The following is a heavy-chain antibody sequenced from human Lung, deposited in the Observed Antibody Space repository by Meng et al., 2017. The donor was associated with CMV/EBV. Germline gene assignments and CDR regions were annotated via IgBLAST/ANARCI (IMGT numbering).Heavy chain of an antibody. CDR3: AWMNTVISVGH. CDR2: SRGRSGGET. Sequence: SCEVSGLSFIDAWMTWVRQAPGKGLEWIGLSRGRSGGETYAAAVKGTFIISRDDSKNTVYLQMNSLKTEDTALYYCAWMNTVISVGHWGQGTLVTVSS. CDR1: GLSFIDAW. J-gene: IGHJ4*02. D-gene: IGHD4-17*01. V-gene: IGHV3-15*01.